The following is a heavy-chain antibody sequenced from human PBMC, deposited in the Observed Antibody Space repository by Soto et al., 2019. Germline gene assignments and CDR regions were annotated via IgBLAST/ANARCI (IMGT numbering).Heavy chain of an antibody. CDR2: IYYSGST. Sequence: SETLSLTCTVSGGSISSYYWSWIRQPPGKGLEWIGYIYYSGSTNYNPSLKSRVTISVDTSKNQFSLKLSSVTAADTAVYYWARGATVTLWYFDYWGQGTLVTVSS. CDR1: GGSISSYY. V-gene: IGHV4-59*01. CDR3: ARGATVTLWYFDY. J-gene: IGHJ4*02. D-gene: IGHD4-17*01.